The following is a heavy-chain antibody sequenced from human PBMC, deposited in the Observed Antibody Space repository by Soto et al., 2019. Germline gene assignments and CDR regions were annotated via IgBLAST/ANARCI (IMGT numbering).Heavy chain of an antibody. CDR1: GFTFSNYW. D-gene: IGHD3-3*01. CDR2: IKQEGSEK. Sequence: EVQLVESGGGLVQPGGSLRLSCAASGFTFSNYWMSWVRQAPGKGLEWVASIKQEGSEKDYVDSVRGRFTISRDNAKKSLDLQMNRLRAEETAVYYCARDQAAYDFWIRKGYLYYTDVWGEGTTVTVSS. V-gene: IGHV3-7*01. CDR3: ARDQAAYDFWIRKGYLYYTDV. J-gene: IGHJ6*03.